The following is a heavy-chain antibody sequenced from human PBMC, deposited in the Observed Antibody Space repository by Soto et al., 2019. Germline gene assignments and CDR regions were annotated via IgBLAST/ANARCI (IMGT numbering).Heavy chain of an antibody. Sequence: GGSLRLSCAASGFTFSSYAMSWVRQAPGKGLEWVSAISGSGGSTYYADSVKGRFTISRDNSKNTLYLQMNSLRAEDTAVYYCAKSSYYDILTGYYGNWFDPWGQGTLVTVSS. CDR1: GFTFSSYA. V-gene: IGHV3-23*01. CDR3: AKSSYYDILTGYYGNWFDP. D-gene: IGHD3-9*01. J-gene: IGHJ5*02. CDR2: ISGSGGST.